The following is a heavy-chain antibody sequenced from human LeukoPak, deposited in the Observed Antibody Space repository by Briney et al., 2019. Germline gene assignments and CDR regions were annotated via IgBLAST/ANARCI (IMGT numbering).Heavy chain of an antibody. V-gene: IGHV4-38-2*02. CDR2: IYYSGST. J-gene: IGHJ4*02. Sequence: SETLSLTCTVSGYSISSGYYWGWIRQPPGKGLEWIGSIYYSGSTYYNPSLKSRVTISVDTSKNQFSLKLSSVTAADTAVYYCARHRWELLMSFGVFDYWGQGTLVTVSS. D-gene: IGHD1-26*01. CDR1: GYSISSGYY. CDR3: ARHRWELLMSFGVFDY.